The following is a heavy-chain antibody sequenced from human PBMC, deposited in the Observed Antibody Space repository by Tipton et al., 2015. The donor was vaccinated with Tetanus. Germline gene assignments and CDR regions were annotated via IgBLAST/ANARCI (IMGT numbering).Heavy chain of an antibody. V-gene: IGHV4-61*01. Sequence: TLSLTCTVSGDSVSIGNFYWSWIRQPPGKGLEWIGYIFYAGSTNSNPSLKSRVTISVDRAKNQFSLKLTSVTAADTAVYYCARATEHDIMTGYDNWGPGTQVTVSS. J-gene: IGHJ4*02. D-gene: IGHD3-9*01. CDR2: IFYAGST. CDR3: ARATEHDIMTGYDN. CDR1: GDSVSIGNFY.